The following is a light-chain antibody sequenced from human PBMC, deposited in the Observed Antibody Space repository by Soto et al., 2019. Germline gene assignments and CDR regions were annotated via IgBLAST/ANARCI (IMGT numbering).Light chain of an antibody. CDR2: GAS. J-gene: IGKJ5*01. CDR3: QQRSNWPPIT. CDR1: QSISSH. Sequence: EIVMTQSPATLSVTPGERATLSCRASQSISSHLVRYQQKPGQAPRLVIYGASTRVTGIPARFSGSGFGTDFTLTISSLEPEDAAVYYCQQRSNWPPITFGQGTRLEIK. V-gene: IGKV3-11*01.